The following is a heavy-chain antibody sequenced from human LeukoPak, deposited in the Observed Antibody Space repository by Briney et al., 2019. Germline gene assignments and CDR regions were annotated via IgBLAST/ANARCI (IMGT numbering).Heavy chain of an antibody. CDR2: IYYSGRT. J-gene: IGHJ2*01. V-gene: IGHV4-59*12. Sequence: PSETLSLTCSVSGGSISSYYWSWIRQPPGKGLEWIGYIYYSGRTSYNPSLKSRVTMSVDTSKNQFSLKLSSVTAADTAVYYCARVSSSWYQDWFFDLWGRGTLVTVSS. CDR1: GGSISSYY. D-gene: IGHD6-13*01. CDR3: ARVSSSWYQDWFFDL.